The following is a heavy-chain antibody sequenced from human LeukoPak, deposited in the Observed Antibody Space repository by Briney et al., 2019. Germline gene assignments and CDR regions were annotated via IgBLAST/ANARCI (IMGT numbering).Heavy chain of an antibody. CDR1: GDSISSSSYY. V-gene: IGHV4-39*01. Sequence: SETLSLTCTVSGDSISSSSYYWGWIRQPPGKGLEWIGTVYYSGSTYYNPSLKSRVTISADTSKNHFSLTLSSVTAADTAVYYCARHLAAASGFYGVDVWGQGTTVTVSS. D-gene: IGHD6-13*01. J-gene: IGHJ6*02. CDR3: ARHLAAASGFYGVDV. CDR2: VYYSGST.